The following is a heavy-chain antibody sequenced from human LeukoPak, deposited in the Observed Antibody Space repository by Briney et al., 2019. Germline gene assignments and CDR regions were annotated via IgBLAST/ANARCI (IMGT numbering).Heavy chain of an antibody. V-gene: IGHV5-51*01. CDR3: ASHQQLEGWVGAFDI. D-gene: IGHD3-3*01. Sequence: GESLKISCKGSGYQFTKFWIGWVRQVPGKGLELMGLIYPGDSDTKYSPSFEGQVIISADNSISTAYLQWSSLKASDTAMYYCASHQQLEGWVGAFDIWGQGTMVTVSS. CDR1: GYQFTKFW. J-gene: IGHJ3*02. CDR2: IYPGDSDT.